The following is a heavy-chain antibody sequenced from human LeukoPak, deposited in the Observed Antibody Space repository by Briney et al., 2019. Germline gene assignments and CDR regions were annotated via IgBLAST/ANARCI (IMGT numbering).Heavy chain of an antibody. CDR2: IYYSGST. J-gene: IGHJ4*02. CDR1: GGSISSYY. V-gene: IGHV4-59*01. D-gene: IGHD1-26*01. Sequence: SETLSLACTVSGGSISSYYWSWIRQPPGKGLEWIGYIYYSGSTNYNPSLKSRVTISVATSKNQFSLKLSSVTAAGTAVYYCARVVGGSYYGWGYYFDYWGQGTLVTVSS. CDR3: ARVVGGSYYGWGYYFDY.